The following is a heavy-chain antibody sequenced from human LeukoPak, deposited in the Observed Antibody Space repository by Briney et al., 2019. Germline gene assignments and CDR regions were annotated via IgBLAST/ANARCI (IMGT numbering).Heavy chain of an antibody. J-gene: IGHJ6*03. CDR2: INPSGDPT. V-gene: IGHV1-46*01. Sequence: ASVKVSCKASGGTFSSYAISWVRQAPGQGLEWVGIINPSGDPTTYAQKFQGRVTMTSDMSTSTVYMELSSLRSEDTAVYYCARSSGYYSSLFYMHVWGKGTTVTVSS. CDR3: ARSSGYYSSLFYMHV. D-gene: IGHD3-22*01. CDR1: GGTFSSYA.